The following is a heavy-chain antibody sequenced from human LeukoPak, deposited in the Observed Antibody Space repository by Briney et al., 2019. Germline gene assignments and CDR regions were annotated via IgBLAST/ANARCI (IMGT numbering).Heavy chain of an antibody. V-gene: IGHV3-30-3*01. CDR3: AKDRRGVIIAAAPDY. J-gene: IGHJ4*02. Sequence: PGRSLRLSCAASGFTFSSYAMHWVRQAPGKGLEWVAVISYDGSNKYYAGSVKGRFTISRDNSKNTLYLQMNSLRAEDTAVYYCAKDRRGVIIAAAPDYWGQGTLVTVSS. D-gene: IGHD6-13*01. CDR1: GFTFSSYA. CDR2: ISYDGSNK.